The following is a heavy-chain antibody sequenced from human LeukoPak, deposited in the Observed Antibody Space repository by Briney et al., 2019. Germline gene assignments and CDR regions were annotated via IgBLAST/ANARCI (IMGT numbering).Heavy chain of an antibody. J-gene: IGHJ6*02. CDR3: AKGAGAYYGMDV. CDR1: GFTFSSYG. CDR2: ISYDGSNK. V-gene: IGHV3-30*18. D-gene: IGHD3-10*01. Sequence: PGGSLRLSCAASGFTFSSYGMHWVRQAPGKGLEWVAVISYDGSNKYYADSVKGRFTISRDNSKNTLYLQMNSLRAEDTAVYYCAKGAGAYYGMDVWGQGTTVTVSS.